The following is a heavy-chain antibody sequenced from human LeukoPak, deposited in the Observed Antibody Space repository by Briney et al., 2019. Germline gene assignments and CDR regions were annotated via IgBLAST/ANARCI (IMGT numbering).Heavy chain of an antibody. Sequence: GGSLRLSCAASGFTFSSYWMTWVRQAPGKGLEWVANIKPDGSDKYYVDSVKGRFTISRDNTEKSLYLQMNGLRAEDTAVYSCARHKSDWVSTGASMDVWGQGTTVTVSS. CDR2: IKPDGSDK. D-gene: IGHD3-9*01. V-gene: IGHV3-7*04. CDR1: GFTFSSYW. CDR3: ARHKSDWVSTGASMDV. J-gene: IGHJ6*02.